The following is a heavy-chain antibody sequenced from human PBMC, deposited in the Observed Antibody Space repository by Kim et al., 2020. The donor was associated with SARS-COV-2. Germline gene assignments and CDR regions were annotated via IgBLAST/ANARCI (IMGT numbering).Heavy chain of an antibody. J-gene: IGHJ4*02. V-gene: IGHV3-33*05. Sequence: GGSLRLSRAASGFTFSSYGMHWVRQAPGKGLEWVAVISYDGSNNYYADSVKGRFTISRDNSINTLYLQMNSLRAEDTAVYSCARDGAASVSTRGPFDYWGQGSLVIVSS. CDR3: ARDGAASVSTRGPFDY. CDR2: ISYDGSNN. CDR1: GFTFSSYG. D-gene: IGHD1-26*01.